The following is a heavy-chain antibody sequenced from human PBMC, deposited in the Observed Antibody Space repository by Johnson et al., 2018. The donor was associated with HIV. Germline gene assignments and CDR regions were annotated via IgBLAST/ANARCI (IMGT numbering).Heavy chain of an antibody. CDR1: GVSFNNAW. D-gene: IGHD3-22*01. J-gene: IGHJ3*02. V-gene: IGHV3-9*01. CDR3: AKDVGNYWPDAFDI. CDR2: ISWSSGSI. Sequence: VQLVESGGSLVKPGGSLRLSCAVAGVSFNNAWMSWLRQVPGKGLEWVSGISWSSGSIGYADSVKGRFTISRDNAKNSLYLQMNSLRTEDTAVYYCAKDVGNYWPDAFDIWGQGTMVTVSS.